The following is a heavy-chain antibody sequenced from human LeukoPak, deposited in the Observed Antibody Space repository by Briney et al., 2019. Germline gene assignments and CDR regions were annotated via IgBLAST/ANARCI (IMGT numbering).Heavy chain of an antibody. V-gene: IGHV4-4*09. D-gene: IGHD6-13*01. Sequence: SETLSLTCTVSGGSISSYYWSWIRQPPGKGLEWIGYIYTSGSTNYNPSLKKRVTISEGKSKSQFSLMLSSVPAADTGVYYGARVLAQRVPGWNYYYMDVWGKGTRVTVPS. J-gene: IGHJ6*03. CDR3: ARVLAQRVPGWNYYYMDV. CDR2: IYTSGST. CDR1: GGSISSYY.